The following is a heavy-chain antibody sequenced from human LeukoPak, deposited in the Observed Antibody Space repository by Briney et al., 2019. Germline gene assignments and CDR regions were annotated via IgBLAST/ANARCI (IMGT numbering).Heavy chain of an antibody. D-gene: IGHD1-26*01. V-gene: IGHV6-1*01. J-gene: IGHJ4*02. CDR3: AREGAYSGTYYLDY. Sequence: SQTRSLTCAISGDSVSSNSAAWNWIRQSPSRGLEWLGRTYYRSKWYDEYAVSVKSRITINPDTSKNQFSLQLNSVTPGDTAVYFCAREGAYSGTYYLDYWGQGTLVTVSS. CDR1: GDSVSSNSAA. CDR2: TYYRSKWYD.